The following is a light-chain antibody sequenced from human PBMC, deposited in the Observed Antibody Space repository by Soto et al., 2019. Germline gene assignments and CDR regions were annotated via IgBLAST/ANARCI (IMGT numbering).Light chain of an antibody. Sequence: QSVLPHPASVSWSPGHSITISCTGTSSDVGSYNLVSWYQQHPGKAPKLMIYEGSKRPSGVSNRFSGSKSGNTASLTISGLQAEDEADYYCCSYAGSSTHYVFGTGTKVTVL. CDR2: EGS. V-gene: IGLV2-23*01. J-gene: IGLJ1*01. CDR1: SSDVGSYNL. CDR3: CSYAGSSTHYV.